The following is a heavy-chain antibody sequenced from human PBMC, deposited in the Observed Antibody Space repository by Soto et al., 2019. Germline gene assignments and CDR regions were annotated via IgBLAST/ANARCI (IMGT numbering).Heavy chain of an antibody. V-gene: IGHV1-18*04. CDR1: GYTFTSYG. CDR3: ARDALRLSPVGRPGDY. CDR2: ISAYNGNT. J-gene: IGHJ4*02. D-gene: IGHD1-26*01. Sequence: QVQLVQSGAEVKKPGASVKVSCKASGYTFTSYGISWVRQAPGQGLEWMGWISAYNGNTNYAQKLQGRVTMTTDTSTSTADMELRSLRSDDTAVYYCARDALRLSPVGRPGDYWGQGTLVTVSS.